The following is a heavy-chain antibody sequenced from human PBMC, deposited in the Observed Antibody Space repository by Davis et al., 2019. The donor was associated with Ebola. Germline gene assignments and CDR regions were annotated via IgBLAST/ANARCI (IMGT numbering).Heavy chain of an antibody. Sequence: AASVKVSCKASGYTFTGYYMHWVRQAPGQGLEWMGIINPSGGSTSYAQKFQGRVTVTRDTSTTTVYMDLSSLRSEDTAVYYCVRDCLPMYGIPVTPKGQSDYWGQGTLVTVSS. D-gene: IGHD2-8*01. CDR3: VRDCLPMYGIPVTPKGQSDY. V-gene: IGHV1-46*03. CDR2: INPSGGST. CDR1: GYTFTGYY. J-gene: IGHJ4*02.